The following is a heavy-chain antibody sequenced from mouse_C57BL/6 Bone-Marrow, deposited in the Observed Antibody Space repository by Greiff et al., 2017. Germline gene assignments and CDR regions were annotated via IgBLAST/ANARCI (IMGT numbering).Heavy chain of an antibody. J-gene: IGHJ4*01. CDR2: IYPRSGNT. CDR1: GYTFPSYG. D-gene: IGHD1-1*01. CDR3: ARGGYFGNYAMDY. Sequence: QVQLQQSGAELARPGASVKLSCKASGYTFPSYGISWVKQRPGQGLEWIGEIYPRSGNTYYNEKFKGKATLTADTSSSPAYMVLSSLTSEDYSVYYCARGGYFGNYAMDYWGQGTTVTVSS. V-gene: IGHV1-81*01.